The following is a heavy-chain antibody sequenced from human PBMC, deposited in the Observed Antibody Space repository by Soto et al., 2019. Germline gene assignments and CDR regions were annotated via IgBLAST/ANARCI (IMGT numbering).Heavy chain of an antibody. V-gene: IGHV3-74*01. CDR3: ARDSTTGLDY. CDR2: INADGSDT. CDR1: GFTFSSDW. J-gene: IGHJ4*02. Sequence: PGGSLRLSCAASGFTFSSDWMHWVRQPPGKGLVWVSRINADGSDTDYADSVKGRLIISRDNAKSTLYLHMNTVRAEDTAIYFCARDSTTGLDYWGQGTLVTVSS. D-gene: IGHD4-17*01.